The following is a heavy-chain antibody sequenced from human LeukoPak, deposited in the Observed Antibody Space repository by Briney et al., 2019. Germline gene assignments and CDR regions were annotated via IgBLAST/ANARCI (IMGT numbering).Heavy chain of an antibody. Sequence: GGSLRLSCEDSAFTFSSYWMHWVRQAPGKGLVWVSRINSDGSITNYADSAKGRFTISRDNAKNTLYLQMNSLRAEDTAVYYCARPILTSYSYTLASWGQGILITVSS. CDR3: ARPILTSYSYTLAS. V-gene: IGHV3-74*01. CDR2: INSDGSIT. J-gene: IGHJ4*02. CDR1: AFTFSSYW. D-gene: IGHD3-16*01.